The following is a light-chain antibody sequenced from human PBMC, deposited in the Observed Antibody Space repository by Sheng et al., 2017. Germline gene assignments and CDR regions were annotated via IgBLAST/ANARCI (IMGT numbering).Light chain of an antibody. Sequence: EIVLRQSPATLSLSPGERATLSCSASQNIGSSLAWYRQTPGQAPRLLIYHASNRAAGIPARFSGSGSGTDFTLTISSLEPEDFAVYYCQQRSIWPLTFGGGTKVEIK. V-gene: IGKV3-11*01. CDR3: QQRSIWPLT. J-gene: IGKJ4*01. CDR1: QNIGSS. CDR2: HAS.